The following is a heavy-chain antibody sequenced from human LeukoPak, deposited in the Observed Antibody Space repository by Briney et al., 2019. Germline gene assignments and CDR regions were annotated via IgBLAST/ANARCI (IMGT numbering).Heavy chain of an antibody. Sequence: SETLSLTSAVYGGSCSGNYWSWIRQPPGKGLEWRGEINHSGSTNYNPSLKSRVTISVDTSKKQFSLKLSSVTAADTAVYYWARDRPGGAARLHQWSWFDPWGQGTLATVSS. D-gene: IGHD6-6*01. CDR3: ARDRPGGAARLHQWSWFDP. CDR2: INHSGST. V-gene: IGHV4-34*01. J-gene: IGHJ5*02. CDR1: GGSCSGNY.